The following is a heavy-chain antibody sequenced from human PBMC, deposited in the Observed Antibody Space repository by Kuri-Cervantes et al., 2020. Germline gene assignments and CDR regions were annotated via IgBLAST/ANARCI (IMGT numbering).Heavy chain of an antibody. CDR2: INAGNGNT. J-gene: IGHJ2*01. D-gene: IGHD2-21*02. V-gene: IGHV1-3*01. CDR3: ARGGGVTGGYFDL. CDR1: GYTFTSYA. Sequence: ASVKVSCKASGYTFTSYAMHWVRQAPGQRLEWMGWINAGNGNTKYSQKFQCRVTMTRNTSISTAYRELRCLRPDDTAVYYCARGGGVTGGYFDLWGRGTLVTVSS.